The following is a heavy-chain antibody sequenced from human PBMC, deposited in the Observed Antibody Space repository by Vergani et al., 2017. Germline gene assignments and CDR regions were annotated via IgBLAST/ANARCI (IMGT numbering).Heavy chain of an antibody. CDR1: GYTFSNYY. Sequence: QVQVVQSGAEVKKSGASVKVSCKTSGYTFSNYYMHWVRQAPGQGLEWMGIINPSGGHTNYAQKFQGRVTMTRDTSTSTVYMELSSLGPEDTAIYYYARGNYGILTGYRYWGQGTLVTVSA. J-gene: IGHJ4*02. CDR3: ARGNYGILTGYRY. CDR2: INPSGGHT. V-gene: IGHV1-46*03. D-gene: IGHD3-9*01.